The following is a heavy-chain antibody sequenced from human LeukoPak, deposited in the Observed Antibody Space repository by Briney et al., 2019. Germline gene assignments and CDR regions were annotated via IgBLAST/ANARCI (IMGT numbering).Heavy chain of an antibody. CDR2: ISWDGGST. V-gene: IGHV3-43D*03. J-gene: IGHJ4*02. Sequence: GGSLRLSCAASGFTFDDYAMHWVRQAPGKGLEWVSLISWDGGSTYYADSVKGRFTISRDNAKNSLYLQMSSLRAEDTAVYYCARAANDGYNTILDYWGQGTLVTVSS. CDR1: GFTFDDYA. D-gene: IGHD5-24*01. CDR3: ARAANDGYNTILDY.